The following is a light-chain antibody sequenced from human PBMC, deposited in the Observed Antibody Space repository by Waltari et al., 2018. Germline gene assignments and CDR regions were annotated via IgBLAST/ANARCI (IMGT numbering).Light chain of an antibody. Sequence: QSALTQPASVSGSPGQSITISCTGTSSDVGNYNFVSWYQHHPGKAPRLMIYEDTKRHSGVSKRCSGSKSGNTASLTISGLQAEDEADYYCCSYTDSTTLVFGGGTGLTVL. CDR1: SSDVGNYNF. CDR3: CSYTDSTTLV. J-gene: IGLJ2*01. CDR2: EDT. V-gene: IGLV2-23*01.